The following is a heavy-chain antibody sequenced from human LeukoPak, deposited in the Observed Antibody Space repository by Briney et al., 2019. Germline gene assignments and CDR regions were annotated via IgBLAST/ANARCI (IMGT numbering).Heavy chain of an antibody. CDR1: DFTFSSYE. CDR3: AKSPRDRSSTWDTNDY. V-gene: IGHV3-48*03. J-gene: IGHJ4*02. Sequence: GGSLRLSCAASDFTFSSYEMNWVRQAPGRGLEWVSYISSSGSIIYYADSVKGRFTISRDNSKNTLYLQMNSLRADDTAVYYCAKSPRDRSSTWDTNDYWGQGPLVTVSS. CDR2: ISSSGSII. D-gene: IGHD6-6*01.